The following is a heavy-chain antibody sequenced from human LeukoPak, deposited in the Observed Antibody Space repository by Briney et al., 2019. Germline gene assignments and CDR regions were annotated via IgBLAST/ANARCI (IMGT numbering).Heavy chain of an antibody. CDR2: SSGSGGNT. CDR1: GFSLSSYG. Sequence: PGGSLRLSCAASGFSLSSYGMSWVRQAPGKGLEWVSGSSGSGGNTYYADSVRGRFTISRDNSKNTLYLQMNSLRAEDTAVYYCAKAGPYFSDYWGQGTLVTVSS. J-gene: IGHJ4*02. CDR3: AKAGPYFSDY. V-gene: IGHV3-23*01.